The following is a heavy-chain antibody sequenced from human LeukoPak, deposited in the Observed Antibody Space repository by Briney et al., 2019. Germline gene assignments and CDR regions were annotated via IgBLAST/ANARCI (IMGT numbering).Heavy chain of an antibody. CDR1: GFTVSSNS. J-gene: IGHJ4*02. V-gene: IGHV3-53*01. CDR3: ARGYDSSGYNDY. CDR2: IYSDNT. Sequence: GGSLRLSCTDSGFTVSSNSMSWVRQAPGKGLEWVSFIYSDNTHYSDSVKGRFTISRDNSKNTLYLQMNSLRAEDTAVYYCARGYDSSGYNDYWGQGTLVTVSS. D-gene: IGHD3-22*01.